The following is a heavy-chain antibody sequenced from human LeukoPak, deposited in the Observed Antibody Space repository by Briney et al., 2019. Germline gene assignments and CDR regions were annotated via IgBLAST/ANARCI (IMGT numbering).Heavy chain of an antibody. J-gene: IGHJ3*02. Sequence: GGSLRLSCAASGFAFSSYGMHWVRQAPGKGLEWVAFIRYDGSNKYYADSVKGRFTISRDNSKNTLYLQMNSLRAEDTAVYYCAKGDVVPAAIFAFDIWGQGTMVTVSS. V-gene: IGHV3-30*02. D-gene: IGHD2-2*01. CDR3: AKGDVVPAAIFAFDI. CDR2: IRYDGSNK. CDR1: GFAFSSYG.